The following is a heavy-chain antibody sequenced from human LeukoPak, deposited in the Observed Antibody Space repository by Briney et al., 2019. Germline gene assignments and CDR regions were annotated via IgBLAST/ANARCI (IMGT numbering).Heavy chain of an antibody. J-gene: IGHJ4*02. D-gene: IGHD4-11*01. CDR2: IISDGSSA. CDR3: VRDSNYHPDC. CDR1: GLTFGDYW. Sequence: GGSLRLSCAASGLTFGDYWMHWVRQAPGKGLVWVSRIISDGSSASYADSVKGRFTMSRDNAKNTLHLQMNSLRVEDTAVYYCVRDSNYHPDCWGQGTLVTVSS. V-gene: IGHV3-74*01.